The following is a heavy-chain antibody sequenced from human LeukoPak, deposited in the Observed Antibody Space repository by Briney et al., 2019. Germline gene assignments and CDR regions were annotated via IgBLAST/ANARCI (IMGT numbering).Heavy chain of an antibody. CDR3: ARALVYYDSSGYYGY. CDR2: INPNSGGT. Sequence: GASVKVSCKASGYTFTGYYMHWVRQAPRQGLEWMGWINPNSGGTNYAQKFQGRVTMTRDTSISTAYMELSRLRSDDTAVYYCARALVYYDSSGYYGYWGQGTLVTVSS. CDR1: GYTFTGYY. V-gene: IGHV1-2*02. D-gene: IGHD3-22*01. J-gene: IGHJ4*02.